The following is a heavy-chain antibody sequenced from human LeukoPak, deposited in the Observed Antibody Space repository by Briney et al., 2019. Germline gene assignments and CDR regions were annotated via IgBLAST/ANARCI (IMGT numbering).Heavy chain of an antibody. V-gene: IGHV3-11*04. CDR2: VSSSGSTI. J-gene: IGHJ5*02. CDR1: GFTFSDYY. Sequence: GGSLRLSCAASGFTFSDYYMSLIRQAPGKGLEWVSYVSSSGSTIYYADSVKGRFTISRDNAKNSLYLQMNSLRAEDTAVYYCAAIAAASGGWFDPWGQGTLVTVSS. D-gene: IGHD6-13*01. CDR3: AAIAAASGGWFDP.